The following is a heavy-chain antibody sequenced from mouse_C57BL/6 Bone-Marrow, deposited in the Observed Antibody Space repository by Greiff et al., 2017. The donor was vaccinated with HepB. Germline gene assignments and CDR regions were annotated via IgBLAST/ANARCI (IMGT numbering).Heavy chain of an antibody. CDR2: ISSGSSTI. CDR3: ARRPITTVVPFDY. J-gene: IGHJ2*01. CDR1: GFTFSDYG. D-gene: IGHD1-1*01. Sequence: EVQRVESGGGLVKPGGSLKLSCAASGFTFSDYGMHWVRQAPEKGLEWVAYISSGSSTIYYADTVKGRFTISRDNAKNTLFLQMTSLRSEDTAMYYCARRPITTVVPFDYWGQGTTLTVSS. V-gene: IGHV5-17*01.